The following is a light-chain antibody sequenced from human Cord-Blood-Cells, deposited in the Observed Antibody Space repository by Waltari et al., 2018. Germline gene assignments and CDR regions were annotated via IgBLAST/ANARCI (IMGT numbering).Light chain of an antibody. J-gene: IGKJ1*01. CDR3: QQYGSSPRT. CDR1: QSGSSSY. V-gene: IGKV3-20*01. CDR2: VAY. Sequence: EIVYTPSPGPLSLSPGESATPSCRASQSGSSSYLAWYQPQPGQAPRLLIYVAYSRATGIPDRFSGSGSGTDFTLTISRLEPEDFAVYYCQQYGSSPRTFGQGTKVEIK.